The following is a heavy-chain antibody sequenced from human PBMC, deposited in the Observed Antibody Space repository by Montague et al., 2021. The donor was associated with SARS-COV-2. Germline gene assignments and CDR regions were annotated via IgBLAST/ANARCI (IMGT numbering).Heavy chain of an antibody. CDR2: INHSGST. CDR3: ARGLQRVVPGVLGVGPYYYCYYMAV. Sequence: SETLSLTCAVYGGSFSGYYWSWIRQPPGKRLEWMGEINHSGSTTYNPSLKSRVTISVDTSKSQFSLRLSSVTAADTAVYYCARGLQRVVPGVLGVGPYYYCYYMAVWGKGTTVTVSS. D-gene: IGHD2-2*01. J-gene: IGHJ6*03. V-gene: IGHV4-34*01. CDR1: GGSFSGYY.